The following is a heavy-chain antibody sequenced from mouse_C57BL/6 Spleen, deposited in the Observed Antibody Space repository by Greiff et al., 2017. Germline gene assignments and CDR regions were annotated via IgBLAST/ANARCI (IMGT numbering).Heavy chain of an antibody. Sequence: VQLQHSGAELVRPGASVTLSCKASGYTFTAYEMHWVKQTPVPGLEWIGAIDPETGGTAYNQKFKGKAILTADKASSTAYMELRSLTSEDSAVYYCTRNSNFDDWGQGTTLTVSS. CDR1: GYTFTAYE. CDR2: IDPETGGT. J-gene: IGHJ2*01. V-gene: IGHV1-15*01. D-gene: IGHD2-5*01. CDR3: TRNSNFDD.